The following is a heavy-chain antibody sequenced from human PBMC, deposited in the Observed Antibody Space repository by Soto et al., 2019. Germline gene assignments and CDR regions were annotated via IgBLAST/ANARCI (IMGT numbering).Heavy chain of an antibody. D-gene: IGHD5-12*01. CDR2: IGTAGDT. CDR1: GFTFSSYD. J-gene: IGHJ4*02. V-gene: IGHV3-13*01. CDR3: ARGSNIVATTEPYYFDY. Sequence: GGSLRLSCAASGFTFSSYDMHWVRQATGKGLEWVSAIGTAGDTYYPGSVKGRFTISRENAKNSLYLQMNSLRAEDTAVYYCARGSNIVATTEPYYFDYWGQGTLVTVSS.